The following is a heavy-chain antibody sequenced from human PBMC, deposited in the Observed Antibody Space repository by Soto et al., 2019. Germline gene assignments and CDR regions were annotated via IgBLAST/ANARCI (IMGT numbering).Heavy chain of an antibody. CDR3: AKGVDIVVVVAATPLEGWFDP. D-gene: IGHD2-15*01. CDR1: GFTFSSYG. CDR2: ISYDGSNK. V-gene: IGHV3-30*18. Sequence: GGSLRLSCAASGFTFSSYGMHWVRQAPGKGLEWVAVISYDGSNKYYADSVKGRFTISRDNSKNTLYLQMNSLRAEDTAVYYCAKGVDIVVVVAATPLEGWFDPWGQGTLVTVSS. J-gene: IGHJ5*02.